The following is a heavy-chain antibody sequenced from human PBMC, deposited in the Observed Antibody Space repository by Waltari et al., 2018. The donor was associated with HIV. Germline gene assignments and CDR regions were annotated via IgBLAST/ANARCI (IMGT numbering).Heavy chain of an antibody. D-gene: IGHD4-17*01. CDR3: AKDFEAMTYGDYWY. V-gene: IGHV3-30*02. CDR2: IRYDGSNK. J-gene: IGHJ4*02. CDR1: GFTFSSYG. Sequence: QVQLVESGGGVVQPGGSLRLSCAASGFTFSSYGMHWVRQAPGKGLEWVAFIRYDGSNKYYADSVKGRFTISRDNSKNTLYLQMNSLRAEDTAVYYCAKDFEAMTYGDYWYWGQGTLVTVSS.